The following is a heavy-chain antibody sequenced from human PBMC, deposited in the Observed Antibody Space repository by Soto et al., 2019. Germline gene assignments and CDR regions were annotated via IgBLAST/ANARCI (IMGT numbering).Heavy chain of an antibody. CDR2: IIPILGIT. CDR3: ARAPLDYDFWSGYY. D-gene: IGHD3-3*01. CDR1: GDTFSSYS. J-gene: IGHJ4*02. Sequence: GASVKVSCKASGDTFSSYSINWVRQAPGQGLEWMGRIIPILGITSYAQNFQGRVTITADRSTSTAYMELSSLKSEDTAVYYCARAPLDYDFWSGYYWGQGTLVTVSS. V-gene: IGHV1-69*02.